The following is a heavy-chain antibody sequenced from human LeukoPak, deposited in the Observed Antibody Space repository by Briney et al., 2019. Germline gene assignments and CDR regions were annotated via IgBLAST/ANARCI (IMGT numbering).Heavy chain of an antibody. D-gene: IGHD3-16*02. CDR1: GYTLTSYG. CDR2: ISAYNGNT. CDR3: ARANYYDYVWGSYRHTFGDY. Sequence: ASVTVSCKASGYTLTSYGISWVRQAPGQGLEWMGWISAYNGNTNYAQKLQGRVTMTTDTSTSTAYMELRSLRSDDTAVYYCARANYYDYVWGSYRHTFGDYWGQGTLVTVSS. J-gene: IGHJ4*02. V-gene: IGHV1-18*01.